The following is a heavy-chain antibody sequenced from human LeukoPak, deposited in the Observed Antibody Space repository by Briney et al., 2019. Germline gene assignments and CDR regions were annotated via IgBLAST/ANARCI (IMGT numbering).Heavy chain of an antibody. V-gene: IGHV4-59*01. J-gene: IGHJ6*03. CDR1: GGSISSYY. Sequence: SETLSLTCTVSGGSISSYYWSWIRQPPGKGLEWIGYIYYSGSTNYNPSLKSRVTISVDTSKNQFSLKLSSVTAADTAVYYCARDILTGPMDVWGKGTTVTISS. D-gene: IGHD3-9*01. CDR2: IYYSGST. CDR3: ARDILTGPMDV.